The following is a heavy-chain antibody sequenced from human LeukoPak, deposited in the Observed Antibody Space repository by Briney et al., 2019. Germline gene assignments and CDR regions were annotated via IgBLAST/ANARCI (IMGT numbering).Heavy chain of an antibody. Sequence: GASVKVSCKASGYTFTDYYLHWVRQAPGQEFEWMGWINPNSGDTNYAQKFQGRVTMTRDTSISTAHMEMSRLRSDDTAVYYCARANFLYCSSTTCLFDYWGQGTLVTVSS. J-gene: IGHJ4*02. CDR1: GYTFTDYY. CDR2: INPNSGDT. D-gene: IGHD2-2*01. CDR3: ARANFLYCSSTTCLFDY. V-gene: IGHV1-2*02.